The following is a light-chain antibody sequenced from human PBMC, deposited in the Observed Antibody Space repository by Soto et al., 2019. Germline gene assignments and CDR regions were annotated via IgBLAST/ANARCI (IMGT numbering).Light chain of an antibody. J-gene: IGLJ2*01. CDR2: DVT. V-gene: IGLV2-14*03. CDR3: SSYATNSPVV. Sequence: QSALTQPASVSGSPGQSITISCTGTTSDVGASTYVCWYQQHPGQAPKLIIYDVTKRPSGASARFSGSKSGNTASLTISGLQAEDEADYFCSSYATNSPVVFGGGTKLTVL. CDR1: TSDVGASTY.